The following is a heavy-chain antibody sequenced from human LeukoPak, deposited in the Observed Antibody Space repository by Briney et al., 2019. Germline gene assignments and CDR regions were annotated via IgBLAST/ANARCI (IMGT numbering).Heavy chain of an antibody. J-gene: IGHJ6*03. V-gene: IGHV4-59*12. CDR3: AGVPPYYYYMDV. Sequence: SETLSLTCTVSGGSISSYYWSWIRQPPGKGLEWVGYIYYSGSTNYNPSLKSRVTISVDRCKNKFSLKLSSVTAADTGVYYCAGVPPYYYYMDVWGKGTTVPLSS. CDR2: IYYSGST. CDR1: GGSISSYY.